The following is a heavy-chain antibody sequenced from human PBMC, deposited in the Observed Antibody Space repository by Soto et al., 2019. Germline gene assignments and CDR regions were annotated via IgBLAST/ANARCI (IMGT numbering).Heavy chain of an antibody. D-gene: IGHD3-3*02. Sequence: PGGSLRLSCAASGFSFSVYSMNWVRQAPGKGLEWVSYINGRDGAINYVDSVKGRFTISIDIAKNSLYLQMNSLRDEDTAVYFCARDHLWTFDYWVQGVLVTVSS. V-gene: IGHV3-48*02. J-gene: IGHJ4*02. CDR1: GFSFSVYS. CDR2: INGRDGAI. CDR3: ARDHLWTFDY.